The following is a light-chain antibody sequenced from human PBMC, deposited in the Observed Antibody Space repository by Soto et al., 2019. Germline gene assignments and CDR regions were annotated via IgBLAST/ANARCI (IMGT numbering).Light chain of an antibody. Sequence: EIMMTQSPATLSASPGERTTLSCRASQSVRNNLAWYQQKPGQAPRLLIYYASTRATGVPARFSGSGSGREFTITISSIQSEDSALYYCRQYNNWPPVTFGQGTRLEIK. CDR2: YAS. CDR3: RQYNNWPPVT. CDR1: QSVRNN. V-gene: IGKV3-15*01. J-gene: IGKJ5*01.